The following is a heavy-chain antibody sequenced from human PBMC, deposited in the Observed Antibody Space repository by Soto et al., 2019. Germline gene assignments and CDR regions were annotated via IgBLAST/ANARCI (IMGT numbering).Heavy chain of an antibody. Sequence: QVQLQESGPGLVKPSETLSLTCTVSGGSISSYYWSWIRQPPGKGLEWIGYNYYSGSTKTNPSLKSRVTTSVDTSKNQFSLKLRSVTAADTAVYYCARHKSKWAFDMWGQGTMVTVSS. J-gene: IGHJ3*02. CDR2: NYYSGST. CDR3: ARHKSKWAFDM. V-gene: IGHV4-59*08. CDR1: GGSISSYY. D-gene: IGHD2-8*01.